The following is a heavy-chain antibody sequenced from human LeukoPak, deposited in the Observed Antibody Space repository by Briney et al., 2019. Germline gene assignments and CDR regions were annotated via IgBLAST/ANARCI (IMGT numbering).Heavy chain of an antibody. CDR3: ARDRNMIFGVVISSFDY. Sequence: SETLSLTCTVSRYSISSDYHWGWIRQPPGKGLEWIGSISHSGNTYYNPSLKSRVTISLDTSKNQFSLRLSSVTAADTAVYYSARDRNMIFGVVISSFDYWGQGILVSVSS. D-gene: IGHD3-3*01. CDR1: RYSISSDYH. CDR2: ISHSGNT. J-gene: IGHJ4*02. V-gene: IGHV4-38-2*02.